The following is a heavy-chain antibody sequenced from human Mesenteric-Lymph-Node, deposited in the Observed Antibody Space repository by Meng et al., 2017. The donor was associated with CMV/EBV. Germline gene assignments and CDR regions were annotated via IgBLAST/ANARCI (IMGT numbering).Heavy chain of an antibody. CDR2: IKPDGGEK. D-gene: IGHD6-6*01. J-gene: IGHJ4*02. CDR1: GFTFSIYE. Sequence: GESLKISCAASGFTFSIYEMNWVRQAPGKGLEWVANIKPDGGEKYYVDSMKGRFTISRDNAKHSLFLQMNSLRVEDTAVYYCARVLAAHCDCWGQGTLVTVSS. V-gene: IGHV3-7*01. CDR3: ARVLAAHCDC.